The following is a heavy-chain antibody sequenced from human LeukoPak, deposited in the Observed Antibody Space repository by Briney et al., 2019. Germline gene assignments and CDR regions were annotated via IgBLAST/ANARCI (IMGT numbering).Heavy chain of an antibody. Sequence: ASVKVSCKTSGYTFTYYVISWVRQAPGQGLEWMGRIIPILGIANYAQKFQGRVTITADKSTSTAYMELSSLRSEDTAVYYCARDRTIAVAGTQSDYWGQGTLVTVSS. CDR2: IIPILGIA. CDR1: GYTFTYYV. CDR3: ARDRTIAVAGTQSDY. J-gene: IGHJ4*02. D-gene: IGHD6-19*01. V-gene: IGHV1-69*04.